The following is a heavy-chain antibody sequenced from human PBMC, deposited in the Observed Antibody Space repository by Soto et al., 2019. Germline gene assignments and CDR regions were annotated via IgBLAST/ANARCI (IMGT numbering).Heavy chain of an antibody. Sequence: EVQLLESGGGLVQPGGSLRLSCAASGFTLSSYAMSWVRQAPGKGLEWVSAISGSGDSTYYADSVNGRFTISRDSSKNTLYLQMNSLRAEDTAVYYCAKFSYGSGGYFDSWGQGTLVTVSS. CDR3: AKFSYGSGGYFDS. CDR2: ISGSGDST. D-gene: IGHD3-10*01. CDR1: GFTLSSYA. V-gene: IGHV3-23*01. J-gene: IGHJ4*02.